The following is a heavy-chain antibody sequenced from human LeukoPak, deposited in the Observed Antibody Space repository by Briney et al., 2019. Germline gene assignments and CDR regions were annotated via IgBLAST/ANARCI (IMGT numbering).Heavy chain of an antibody. J-gene: IGHJ4*02. CDR1: GFTFSSYG. V-gene: IGHV3-30*18. D-gene: IGHD2-15*01. CDR3: AKDPGYCSGGSCYSGAPLPDY. Sequence: GGSLRLSCAASGFTFSSYGMHWVRQAPGKGLEWVAVISYDGSNKYYADSVKGRFTISRDNSKNTLYLQMNSLRAEDTAEYYCAKDPGYCSGGSCYSGAPLPDYWGQGTLVTVSS. CDR2: ISYDGSNK.